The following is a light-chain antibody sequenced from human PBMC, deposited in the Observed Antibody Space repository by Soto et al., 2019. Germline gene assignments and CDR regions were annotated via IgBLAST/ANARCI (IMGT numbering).Light chain of an antibody. CDR2: DVS. V-gene: IGLV2-11*01. J-gene: IGLJ1*01. CDR3: CSYAGSYTFDV. CDR1: SSDVGGYNY. Sequence: QSALTQPRSVSGSPGQSVTISCTGTSSDVGGYNYVSWYQQHPGKAPKFMIYDVSKRPSGVPDRFSGSKSGNTASLTISGLQAEDEAEYYCCSYAGSYTFDVFGTGTKLTVL.